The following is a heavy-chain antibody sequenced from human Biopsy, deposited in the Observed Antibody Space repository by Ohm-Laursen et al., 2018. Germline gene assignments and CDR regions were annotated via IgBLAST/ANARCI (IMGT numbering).Heavy chain of an antibody. Sequence: SETLSLTCAVSGDSINSSYWSWIRQAPGKGLEWIGFISNSGNTNYNPSLKSRVTISADTSKNQFSLKLGSVTVADTAVFYCARRGSGGRSFDYWGQGSLVTVFS. J-gene: IGHJ4*02. CDR3: ARRGSGGRSFDY. CDR1: GDSINSSY. CDR2: ISNSGNT. V-gene: IGHV4-59*08. D-gene: IGHD2-15*01.